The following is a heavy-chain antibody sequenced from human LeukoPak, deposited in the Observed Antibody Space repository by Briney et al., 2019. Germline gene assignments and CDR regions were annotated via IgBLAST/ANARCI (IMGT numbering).Heavy chain of an antibody. V-gene: IGHV1-18*01. CDR3: ARDRGSSSWYYYYYYYGMDV. CDR2: ISAYNGNT. Sequence: GASVKVSCKASGYTFTSYGISWVRQAPGQGLEWMGWISAYNGNTNYVQKLQGRVTMTTDTSTSTAYMELRSLRSDDTAVYYCARDRGSSSWYYYYYYYGMDVWGQGTTVTVSS. CDR1: GYTFTSYG. D-gene: IGHD6-13*01. J-gene: IGHJ6*02.